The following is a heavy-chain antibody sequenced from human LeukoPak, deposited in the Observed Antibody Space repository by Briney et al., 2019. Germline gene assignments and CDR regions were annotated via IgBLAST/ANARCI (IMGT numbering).Heavy chain of an antibody. CDR3: ARGPPKEYYYYYMDV. CDR1: GGTFSSYA. CDR2: IIPMFGIA. Sequence: GASVKVSCKASGGTFSSYAISWVRQAPGQGLEWMGGIIPMFGIANYAQKFQGRVTIIADEYMTTAYMELNSLSSEDTAVYYCARGPPKEYYYYYMDVWGKGTTVTISS. J-gene: IGHJ6*03. V-gene: IGHV1-69*13.